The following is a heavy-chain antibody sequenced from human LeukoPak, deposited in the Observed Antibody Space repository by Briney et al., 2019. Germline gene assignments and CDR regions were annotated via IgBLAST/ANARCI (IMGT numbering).Heavy chain of an antibody. CDR1: GYIFNDYG. CDR3: ARDLGTFGGVIVSGY. J-gene: IGHJ4*02. D-gene: IGHD3-16*02. CDR2: IRVYNGNT. Sequence: ASVKVSCKASGYIFNDYGISWVRLAPGQGLEWMGWIRVYNGNTNYAQKFQDRVTMTTDISTGTAYMELSSLRSDDAAVYYCARDLGTFGGVIVSGYWGQGTLVTVSS. V-gene: IGHV1-18*01.